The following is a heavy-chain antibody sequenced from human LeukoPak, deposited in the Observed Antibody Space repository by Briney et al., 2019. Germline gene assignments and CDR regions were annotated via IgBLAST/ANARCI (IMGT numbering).Heavy chain of an antibody. Sequence: PGGSLRLSCAASGFTFSSYAMSWVRQAPGKGLEWVSSISSISSYIYYADSVKGRFTISRDNAKNSLYLQMNSLRAEDTAVYYCARGLTGSRRKGDYYGMDVWGQGTTVTVSS. D-gene: IGHD3-9*01. CDR3: ARGLTGSRRKGDYYGMDV. J-gene: IGHJ6*02. CDR1: GFTFSSYA. V-gene: IGHV3-21*01. CDR2: ISSISSYI.